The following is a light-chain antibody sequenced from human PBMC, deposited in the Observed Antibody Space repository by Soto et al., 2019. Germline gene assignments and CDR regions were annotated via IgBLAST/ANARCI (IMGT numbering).Light chain of an antibody. V-gene: IGKV3-15*01. Sequence: EIVMTQSPATLSVFPGETATLSCKTSQSVDSILAWYPQKPGQAPRLLIYRASTRTTGIPARFSGSGSGTEFTLTINSLQSEDFAVYYCQQYNNWPITFGQGTRLEIK. CDR3: QQYNNWPIT. CDR1: QSVDSI. CDR2: RAS. J-gene: IGKJ5*01.